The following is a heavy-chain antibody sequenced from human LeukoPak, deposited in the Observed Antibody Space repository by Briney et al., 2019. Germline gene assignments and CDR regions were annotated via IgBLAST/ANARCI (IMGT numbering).Heavy chain of an antibody. CDR2: IIPIFGIA. CDR1: GGTFSSYA. CDR3: ARAHTVTIYSGFDP. D-gene: IGHD4-17*01. Sequence: SVKVSCKASGGTFSSYAISWVRQAPGQGLVWMGRIIPIFGIANYAQKFQGRVTITADKSTSTAYMELSSLRSEDTAVYYCARAHTVTIYSGFDPWGQGTLVTVSS. V-gene: IGHV1-69*04. J-gene: IGHJ5*02.